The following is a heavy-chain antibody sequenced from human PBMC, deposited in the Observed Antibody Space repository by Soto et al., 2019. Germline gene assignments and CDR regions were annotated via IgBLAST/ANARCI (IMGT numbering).Heavy chain of an antibody. D-gene: IGHD1-26*01. Sequence: EVQLVESGGGLVQPGGSLTLSCAVSGFTVSSNYMSWVRQTPGKGLEWVSVIYKRTTYYADSVKGRFTISRDNSKNTVYVQMNSMSAEDTAVYYCAGTYSGNYWFDYWGQGTLVTVSS. V-gene: IGHV3-66*01. CDR3: AGTYSGNYWFDY. J-gene: IGHJ4*02. CDR2: IYKRTT. CDR1: GFTVSSNY.